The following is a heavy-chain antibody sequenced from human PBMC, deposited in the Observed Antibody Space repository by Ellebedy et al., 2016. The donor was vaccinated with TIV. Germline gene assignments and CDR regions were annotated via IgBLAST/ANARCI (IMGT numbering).Heavy chain of an antibody. J-gene: IGHJ4*02. CDR1: GYTFTSYY. V-gene: IGHV1-46*04. CDR2: INPSGGST. D-gene: IGHD1-26*01. CDR3: ARDRGGVGATNGFDY. Sequence: AASVKVSCKASGYTFTSYYMHWVRQAPGQGLEWMGIINPSGGSTSYAQKSQGRVTMTRDTSTSTVYMELSSLRSEDTAVYYCARDRGGVGATNGFDYWGQGTLVTVSS.